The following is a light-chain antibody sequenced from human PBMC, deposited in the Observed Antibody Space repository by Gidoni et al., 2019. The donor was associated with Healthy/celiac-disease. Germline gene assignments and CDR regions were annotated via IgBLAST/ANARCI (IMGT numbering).Light chain of an antibody. J-gene: IGLJ1*01. CDR2: GPR. V-gene: IGLV1-40*01. CDR3: QSYDSSRSGFYV. Sequence: QSVLTQPPSVSGAPGQRAPISCTGSSSNIGAGYDGHWYQQLPGTAPTLPIYGPRNRPSGVPDRFSCSKAGTSASLAITGLQAEDEADYYCQSYDSSRSGFYVFGTGTKVTV. CDR1: SSNIGAGYD.